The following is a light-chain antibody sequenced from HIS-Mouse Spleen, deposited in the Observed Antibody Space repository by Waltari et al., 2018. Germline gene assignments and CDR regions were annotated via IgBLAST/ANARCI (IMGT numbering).Light chain of an antibody. CDR2: STS. J-gene: IGLJ1*01. CDR3: LLYYGGAQLNV. V-gene: IGLV7-43*01. CDR1: RGAVPGVYY. Sequence: QTVVTQEPSLTVSPVGTVTLTCPSSRGAVPGVYYLTLFQQKPGQAPRALIYSTSNKHSWTPARFSGSLLGGKAALTLSGVQPEDEAEYYCLLYYGGAQLNVFGTGTKVTVL.